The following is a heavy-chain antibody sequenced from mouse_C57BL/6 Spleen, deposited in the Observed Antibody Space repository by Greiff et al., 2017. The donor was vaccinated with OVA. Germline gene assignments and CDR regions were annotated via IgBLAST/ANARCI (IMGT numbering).Heavy chain of an antibody. V-gene: IGHV3-6*01. Sequence: ESGPGLVKPSQSLSLTCSVTGYSITSGYYWNWIRQFPGNKLEWMGYISYDGSNNYNPSLKNRISITRDTSKNQFFLKLNSVTTEDTATYYCARDGRLLRFAYWGQGTLVTVSA. CDR2: ISYDGSN. J-gene: IGHJ3*01. CDR1: GYSITSGYY. D-gene: IGHD2-3*01. CDR3: ARDGRLLRFAY.